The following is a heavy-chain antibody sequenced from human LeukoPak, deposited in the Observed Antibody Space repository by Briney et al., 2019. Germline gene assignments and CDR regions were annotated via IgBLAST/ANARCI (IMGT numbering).Heavy chain of an antibody. CDR3: ARDVTTRIPRGPYYFDY. CDR2: ISAYNGNT. CDR1: GYTFTSYG. Sequence: EASVKVSCKASGYTFTSYGISWVRQAPGQGLEWMGWISAYNGNTNYAQKLQGRVTMTTDTSTSTAYMELRSLRSDDTAVYYCARDVTTRIPRGPYYFDYWGQGTLVTVSP. V-gene: IGHV1-18*01. D-gene: IGHD3-22*01. J-gene: IGHJ4*02.